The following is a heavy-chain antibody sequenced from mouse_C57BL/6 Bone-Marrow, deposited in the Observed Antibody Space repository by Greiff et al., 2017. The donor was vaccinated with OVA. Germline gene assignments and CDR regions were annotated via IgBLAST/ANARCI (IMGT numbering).Heavy chain of an antibody. CDR1: GYTFTSYW. D-gene: IGHD2-2*01. CDR2: IYPGNSDT. V-gene: IGHV1-5*01. Sequence: EVKLVESGTVLARPGASVKMSCKTSGYTFTSYWMHWVKQRPGQGLEWIGAIYPGNSDTSYNQKFKGKAKLTAVTSASTAYMELSSLTNEDSAVYYCTRSSLYGYDVLHWYFDVWGTGTTVTVSS. J-gene: IGHJ1*03. CDR3: TRSSLYGYDVLHWYFDV.